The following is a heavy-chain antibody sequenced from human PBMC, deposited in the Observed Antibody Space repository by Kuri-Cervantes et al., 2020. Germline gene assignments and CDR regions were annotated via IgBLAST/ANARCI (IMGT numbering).Heavy chain of an antibody. J-gene: IGHJ6*03. CDR2: ISAYNGDT. CDR1: GYTFTSYG. CDR3: AREHSSGWYSRTYYMDV. V-gene: IGHV1-18*01. Sequence: ASVKVSCKASGYTFTSYGISWVRQAPGQGLEWMGWISAYNGDTNYAQKFQGRVTMTRDTSISTAYMELSRLRSDDTAVYYCAREHSSGWYSRTYYMDVWGKGTTVTVSS. D-gene: IGHD6-19*01.